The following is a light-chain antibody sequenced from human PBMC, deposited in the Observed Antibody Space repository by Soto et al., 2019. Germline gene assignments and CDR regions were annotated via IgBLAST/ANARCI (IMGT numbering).Light chain of an antibody. J-gene: IGLJ2*01. Sequence: QAVVTQEPSLTVSPGGTVTLTSGSSTGAVTSGHYPYWFQQKPGQAPRTLIYDTSNKHSWTPARFSGSLLGGKAALTLSGAQPEDEAEYYCLLSYSGARPEVFGGGTKLTVL. CDR3: LLSYSGARPEV. CDR1: TGAVTSGHY. V-gene: IGLV7-46*01. CDR2: DTS.